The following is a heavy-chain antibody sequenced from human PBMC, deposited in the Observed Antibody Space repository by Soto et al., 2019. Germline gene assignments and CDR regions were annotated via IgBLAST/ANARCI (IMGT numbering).Heavy chain of an antibody. D-gene: IGHD4-17*01. J-gene: IGHJ4*02. Sequence: GGSLRLSCAASGFTFSNYGMTWVRQVPGKGLEWVSAIGASGDTTYYADSVKGRFTISRDNSKSTLYLHMNSLRAGDTAVYYCAKLIAVTYYWGQGALVTVSS. V-gene: IGHV3-23*01. CDR2: IGASGDTT. CDR1: GFTFSNYG. CDR3: AKLIAVTYY.